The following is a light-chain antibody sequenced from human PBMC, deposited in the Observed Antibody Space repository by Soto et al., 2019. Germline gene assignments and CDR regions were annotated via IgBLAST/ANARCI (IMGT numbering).Light chain of an antibody. CDR2: DVI. Sequence: QSVLSQPASVSGSPGQSITMSCTGTSSDIGNYNHVSWYQQHPGKAPKLVIYDVINRPSGVSNRFSGSKSGNTASLTISGLQADDEADYYCSSYTSSDTLYVFGTGTTVTVL. J-gene: IGLJ1*01. V-gene: IGLV2-14*01. CDR1: SSDIGNYNH. CDR3: SSYTSSDTLYV.